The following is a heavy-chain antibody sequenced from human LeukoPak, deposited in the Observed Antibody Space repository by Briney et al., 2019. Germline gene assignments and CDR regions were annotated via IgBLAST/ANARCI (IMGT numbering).Heavy chain of an antibody. CDR3: ARRPSPPDAFDI. J-gene: IGHJ3*02. CDR1: GGSLSNYC. V-gene: IGHV4-59*08. Sequence: PSETLSLTCTVSGGSLSNYCWSWLRLPPGKGLEWIGYIYYSGSTHYNPSLKRRVTISVDMSKDQFSLKLRSVTAADTAVYYCARRPSPPDAFDIWGQGTMVTVSS. CDR2: IYYSGST.